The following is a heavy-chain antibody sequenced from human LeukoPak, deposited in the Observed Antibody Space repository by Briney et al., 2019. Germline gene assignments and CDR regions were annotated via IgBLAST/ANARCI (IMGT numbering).Heavy chain of an antibody. D-gene: IGHD3-9*01. CDR2: IRTKANGGTP. CDR3: TQPNYDILTGLT. V-gene: IGHV3-49*03. CDR1: GFTFGDHA. Sequence: QPGRSLRLSCTASGFTFGDHAMSWFRQAPGKGLEWVGFIRTKANGGTPEYAASVKGRFTISRDDSKSIAYLQMNSLKTEDTAVYYCTQPNYDILTGLTWGQGTLVTVSS. J-gene: IGHJ5*02.